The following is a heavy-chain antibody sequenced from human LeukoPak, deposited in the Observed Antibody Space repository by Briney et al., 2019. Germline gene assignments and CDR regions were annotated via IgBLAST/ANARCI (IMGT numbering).Heavy chain of an antibody. D-gene: IGHD4-23*01. CDR3: ARVNQDYGGNPKLDY. Sequence: SVKVSCKASGGTFSSYAISWVRQAPGQGLEWMGGIIPIFGTANYAQKFQGRVTITADESTSTAYMELRSLRSEDTAVYYCARVNQDYGGNPKLDYWGQGTLVTVSS. V-gene: IGHV1-69*13. CDR1: GGTFSSYA. CDR2: IIPIFGTA. J-gene: IGHJ4*02.